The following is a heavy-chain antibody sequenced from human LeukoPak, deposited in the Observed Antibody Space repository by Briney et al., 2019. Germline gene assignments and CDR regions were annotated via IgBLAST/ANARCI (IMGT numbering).Heavy chain of an antibody. V-gene: IGHV6-1*01. Sequence: SQTLSLTCAISGDRVSSNSAAWNWIGQSPSRGLEWLGRTYYRSKWSNDYALSVKGRITINPDTAKNQFSLQLKYVTPEDTAVYYCARIVGQQRDSWGQGTLVTVSS. J-gene: IGHJ4*02. D-gene: IGHD6-13*01. CDR3: ARIVGQQRDS. CDR2: TYYRSKWSN. CDR1: GDRVSSNSAA.